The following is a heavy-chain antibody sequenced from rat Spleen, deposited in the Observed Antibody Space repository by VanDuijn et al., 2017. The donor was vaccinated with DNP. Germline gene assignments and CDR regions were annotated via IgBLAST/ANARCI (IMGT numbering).Heavy chain of an antibody. CDR1: GFTFSDYS. Sequence: EVQLVESGGGLVQPGRSLKLSCAASGFTFSDYSMAWVRQAPKKGLEWVATIVYDGSGAYYGDSVTGRFTISRDNAKRILYLRMDRLTSEDTATYYCTTHGSISTISTGAMDVWGQGTSVTVSS. V-gene: IGHV5-7*01. CDR3: TTHGSISTISTGAMDV. D-gene: IGHD1-2*01. CDR2: IVYDGSGA. J-gene: IGHJ4*01.